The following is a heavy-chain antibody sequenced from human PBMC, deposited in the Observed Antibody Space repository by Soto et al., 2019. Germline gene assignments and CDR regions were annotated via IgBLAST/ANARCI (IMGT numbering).Heavy chain of an antibody. CDR2: IIPVFGTP. Sequence: SVKVSCKAAGGSLSNYGISWVLQAPGQGLEWMGAIIPVFGTPNYAQKFQDRVTITADESTTTVYMEVRSLTSEDTAVYYCARGDATKIVVTTYYGMDVWGQGTTVTVSS. CDR3: ARGDATKIVVTTYYGMDV. J-gene: IGHJ6*02. CDR1: GGSLSNYG. D-gene: IGHD3-22*01. V-gene: IGHV1-69*13.